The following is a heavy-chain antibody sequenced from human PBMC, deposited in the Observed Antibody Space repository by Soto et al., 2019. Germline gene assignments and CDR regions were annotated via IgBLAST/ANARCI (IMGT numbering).Heavy chain of an antibody. V-gene: IGHV2-5*02. Sequence: QITLKESGPTLVKPTQTLTLTCTFSGFSLSTSGVGVGWIRQPPGKALEWLALIYWDDDKRYSPSLKSRLTIPKDTSKNQVVLTMTNMDPVDTATYYCAHSLYDYVWGTNWFEPWGQGTLVTVSS. CDR1: GFSLSTSGVG. J-gene: IGHJ5*02. CDR2: IYWDDDK. CDR3: AHSLYDYVWGTNWFEP. D-gene: IGHD3-16*01.